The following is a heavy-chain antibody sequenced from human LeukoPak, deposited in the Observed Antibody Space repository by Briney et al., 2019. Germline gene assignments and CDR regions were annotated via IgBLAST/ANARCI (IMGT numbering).Heavy chain of an antibody. D-gene: IGHD5-18*01. CDR1: GGSISSGGYY. J-gene: IGHJ3*02. CDR2: IYYSGST. Sequence: SQTLSLTCTVSGGSISSGGYYWSWIRQHPGRGLEWIGYIYYSGSTYYNPSLKSRVTISVDTSKNQFSLKLSSVTAADTAVYYCVVDTANGAFDIWGQGTMVTVSS. V-gene: IGHV4-31*03. CDR3: VVDTANGAFDI.